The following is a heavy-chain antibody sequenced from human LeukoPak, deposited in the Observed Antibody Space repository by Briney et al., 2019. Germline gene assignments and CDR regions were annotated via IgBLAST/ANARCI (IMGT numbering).Heavy chain of an antibody. D-gene: IGHD5-24*01. V-gene: IGHV4-59*01. CDR1: GFTFSSYG. Sequence: GSLRLSCAASGFTFSSYGMHWIRQPPGKGLEWIGYIYYSGSTNYNPSLKSRVTISVDTSKNQFSLKLSSVTAADTAVYYCAREGDGYANWGQGTLVTVSS. CDR2: IYYSGST. J-gene: IGHJ4*02. CDR3: AREGDGYAN.